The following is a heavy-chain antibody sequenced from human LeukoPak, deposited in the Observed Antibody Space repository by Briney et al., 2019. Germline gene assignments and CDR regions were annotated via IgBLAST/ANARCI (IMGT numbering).Heavy chain of an antibody. CDR2: FDPEDGET. CDR1: GYTFTSYD. D-gene: IGHD6-19*01. J-gene: IGHJ3*02. V-gene: IGHV1-24*01. Sequence: ASVKVSCKASGYTFTSYDINWVRQAPGKGLEWMGGFDPEDGETIYAQKFQGRVTMTEDTSTDTAYMELSSLRSEDTAVYYCATAPYSSGPDAFDIWGQGTMVTVSS. CDR3: ATAPYSSGPDAFDI.